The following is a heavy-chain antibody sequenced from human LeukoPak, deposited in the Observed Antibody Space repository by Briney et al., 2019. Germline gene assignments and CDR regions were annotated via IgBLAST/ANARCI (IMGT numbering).Heavy chain of an antibody. CDR1: GYTFTNYY. V-gene: IGHV1-2*02. CDR2: TKPNSGDT. D-gene: IGHD3-10*01. Sequence: GASVKVSCKASGYTFTNYYIHWVRQAPGQGLEWMGWTKPNSGDTRSAQKFQGRVIMTRDTSTGTAYMELSSLRYDDTAVYYCATNILVRDIINWFDPWGQGTLVTVSS. CDR3: ATNILVRDIINWFDP. J-gene: IGHJ5*02.